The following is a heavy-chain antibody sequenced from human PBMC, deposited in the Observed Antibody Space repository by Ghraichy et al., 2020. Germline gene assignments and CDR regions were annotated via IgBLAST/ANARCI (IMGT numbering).Heavy chain of an antibody. V-gene: IGHV3-11*01. CDR1: GFTFSDYY. D-gene: IGHD3-10*01. J-gene: IGHJ6*02. CDR2: ISSSGSTI. CDR3: ARGSITMVRGVIGYYYGMDV. Sequence: GGSLRLSCAASGFTFSDYYMSWIRQAPGKGLEWVSYISSSGSTIYYADSVKGRFTISRDNAKNSLYLQMNSLRAEDTAVYYCARGSITMVRGVIGYYYGMDVWGQGTTVTVSS.